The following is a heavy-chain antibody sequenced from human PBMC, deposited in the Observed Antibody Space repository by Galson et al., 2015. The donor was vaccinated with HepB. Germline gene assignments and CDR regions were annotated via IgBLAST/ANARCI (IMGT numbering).Heavy chain of an antibody. Sequence: SLRLSCAASGFIFSTYAMSWVRQTPGKGLEWVSAISGSGANTYYADSVKGRFTISRDNSKNTLYLQMNRLRAEDTAVYYCAKGRQWLVPATVTPYDSWGQGTQVTVSS. V-gene: IGHV3-23*01. D-gene: IGHD6-19*01. CDR1: GFIFSTYA. CDR3: AKGRQWLVPATVTPYDS. J-gene: IGHJ4*02. CDR2: ISGSGANT.